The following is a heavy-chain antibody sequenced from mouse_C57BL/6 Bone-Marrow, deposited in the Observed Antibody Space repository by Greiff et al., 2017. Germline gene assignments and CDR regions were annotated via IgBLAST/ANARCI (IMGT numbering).Heavy chain of an antibody. J-gene: IGHJ3*01. CDR1: GYTFTSYG. CDR3: ARRVGYYVWFAY. V-gene: IGHV1-81*01. Sequence: QVQLKESGAELARPGASVKLSCKASGYTFTSYGISWVKQRTGQGLEWIGEIYPRSGNTYYNEKFKGKATLTADKSSSTAYMELRSLTSEDSAVYFCARRVGYYVWFAYWGQGTLVTVSA. D-gene: IGHD2-3*01. CDR2: IYPRSGNT.